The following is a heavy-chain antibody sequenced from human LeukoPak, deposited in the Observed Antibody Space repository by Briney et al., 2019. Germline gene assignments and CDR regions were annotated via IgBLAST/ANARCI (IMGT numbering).Heavy chain of an antibody. Sequence: GGSLRLSCAASGFTFSTYSMNWVRQAPGKGLEWVSSISSGSSYIYYADSVKGRFTISRDNAKNSLYLQMNSLRAEDTAVYYCARDTPLSGLDMWGQGTMVTVSS. CDR2: ISSGSSYI. CDR1: GFTFSTYS. D-gene: IGHD1-26*01. V-gene: IGHV3-21*04. CDR3: ARDTPLSGLDM. J-gene: IGHJ3*02.